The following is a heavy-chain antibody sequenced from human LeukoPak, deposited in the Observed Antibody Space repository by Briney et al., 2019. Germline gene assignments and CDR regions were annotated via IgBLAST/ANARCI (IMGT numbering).Heavy chain of an antibody. CDR3: ARDRITFGGVIVPGRHDY. Sequence: ASVKVSCKASGYTFTSYGISWVRQAPGQGLEWMGWICAYNGNTNYAQKLQGRVTMTTDTSTSTAYMELRSLRSDDTAVYYCARDRITFGGVIVPGRHDYWGQGTLVTVSS. CDR2: ICAYNGNT. V-gene: IGHV1-18*01. J-gene: IGHJ4*02. D-gene: IGHD3-16*02. CDR1: GYTFTSYG.